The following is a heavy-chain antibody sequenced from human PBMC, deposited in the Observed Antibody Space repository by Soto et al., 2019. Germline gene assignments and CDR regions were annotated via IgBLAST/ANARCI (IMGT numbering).Heavy chain of an antibody. CDR1: GFTFGDYW. J-gene: IGHJ4*02. V-gene: IGHV3-74*03. CDR2: MTGDGRTT. Sequence: PGGSLRLSCAASGFTFGDYWMHWVRQPPGKGPEWVSRMTGDGRTTQYADSVKGRFTASRDNAKSTLYLQMNSLRAEDTGVYYCATAEVDYWGPGTLVTVSS. CDR3: ATAEVDY.